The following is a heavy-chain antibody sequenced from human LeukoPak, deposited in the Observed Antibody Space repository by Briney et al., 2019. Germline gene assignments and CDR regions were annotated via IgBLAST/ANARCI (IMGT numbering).Heavy chain of an antibody. Sequence: ASVKVSRKASGYTFTGYYMHWVRQAPGQGLEWMGWINPNTGGTNYAQKFQGRVTMTRDTSISTAYMELSRLRSDDTAVYYCARYRWGITMIGLDYWGQGTLVTVSS. CDR3: ARYRWGITMIGLDY. D-gene: IGHD3-22*01. CDR2: INPNTGGT. V-gene: IGHV1-2*02. J-gene: IGHJ4*02. CDR1: GYTFTGYY.